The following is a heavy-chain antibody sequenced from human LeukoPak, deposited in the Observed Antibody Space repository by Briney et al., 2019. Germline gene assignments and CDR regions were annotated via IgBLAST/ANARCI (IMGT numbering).Heavy chain of an antibody. Sequence: PGGSLRLSCAASGFTFTSIWMSWVRQAPGKGLEWVANINQDGSEKGYVDSVKGRFTISRDNAKNSLYLQMNSLRAEDTAVYYCARDVGSGWFDYWGRGTLVTVSS. CDR3: ARDVGSGWFDY. D-gene: IGHD6-19*01. J-gene: IGHJ4*02. CDR1: GFTFTSIW. V-gene: IGHV3-7*01. CDR2: INQDGSEK.